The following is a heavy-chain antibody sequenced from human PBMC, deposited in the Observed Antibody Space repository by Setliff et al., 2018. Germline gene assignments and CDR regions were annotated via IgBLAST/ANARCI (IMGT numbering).Heavy chain of an antibody. CDR1: GASVSSFDYY. CDR3: ARTHCTTTSCFYFHY. V-gene: IGHV4-30-4*01. CDR2: ISHGVST. J-gene: IGHJ4*02. D-gene: IGHD2-2*01. Sequence: TLSLTCTVSGASVSSFDYYWSWIRQPPGKGLEYIGHISHGVSTSYSPSLKSRLSISADTSKNQFSLKLTSVTAADTAVYYCARTHCTTTSCFYFHYWGQGTVVTVSS.